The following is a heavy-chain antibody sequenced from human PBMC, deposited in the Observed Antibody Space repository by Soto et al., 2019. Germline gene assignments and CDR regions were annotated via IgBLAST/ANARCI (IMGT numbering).Heavy chain of an antibody. D-gene: IGHD3-3*01. CDR3: AGGVYYDFCSGQSNYFDY. CDR2: IIPILGIA. V-gene: IGHV1-69*02. J-gene: IGHJ4*02. CDR1: GGTFSSYT. Sequence: ASVKVSCKASGGTFSSYTISWVRQAPGQGLEWMGRIIPILGIANYAQKFQGRVTITSDKSASTAYMELSSLRSEDTAVYYCAGGVYYDFCSGQSNYFDYWGQGTLVTVSS.